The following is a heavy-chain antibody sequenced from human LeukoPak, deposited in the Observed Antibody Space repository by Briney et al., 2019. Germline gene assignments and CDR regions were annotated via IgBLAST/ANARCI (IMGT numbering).Heavy chain of an antibody. CDR1: GGTFSSYA. CDR2: IIPIFGTA. J-gene: IGHJ4*02. D-gene: IGHD3-10*01. V-gene: IGHV1-69*13. CDR3: ARSLAYGSGSYGY. Sequence: ASVKVSCKASGGTFSSYAISWVRQAPGQGLEWMGGIIPIFGTANYAQKFQGRVTITADESTSTAYMELSSLRSEDTAVYYCARSLAYGSGSYGYWGRGTLVTVSS.